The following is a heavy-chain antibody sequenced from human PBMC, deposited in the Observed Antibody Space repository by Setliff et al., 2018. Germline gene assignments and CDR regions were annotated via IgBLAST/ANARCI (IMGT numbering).Heavy chain of an antibody. CDR1: GFTFSSYG. Sequence: PGGSLRLSCAASGFTFSSYGMYWVRQAPGKGLEWVAVIWYDGSEKKYADSARGRFTISRDNSKNTLYLQMNSLRVEDTAVYYCAKLQEDDYWGQGTLVTVSS. J-gene: IGHJ4*02. CDR2: IWYDGSEK. V-gene: IGHV3-33*06. CDR3: AKLQEDDY.